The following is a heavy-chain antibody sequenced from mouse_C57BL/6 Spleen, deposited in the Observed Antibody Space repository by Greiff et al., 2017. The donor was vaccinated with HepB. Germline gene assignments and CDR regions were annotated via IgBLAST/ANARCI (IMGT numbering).Heavy chain of an antibody. CDR1: GYTFTGYW. CDR2: ILPGSGST. Sequence: QVQLKQSGAELMKPGASVKLSCKATGYTFTGYWIEWVKQRPGHGLEWIGEILPGSGSTNSNEKFKGKATFTADTSSNTAYMQLSSLTTEDSAIYYCARRVITTVVAPTYWGQGTTLTVSS. V-gene: IGHV1-9*01. CDR3: ARRVITTVVAPTY. J-gene: IGHJ2*01. D-gene: IGHD1-1*01.